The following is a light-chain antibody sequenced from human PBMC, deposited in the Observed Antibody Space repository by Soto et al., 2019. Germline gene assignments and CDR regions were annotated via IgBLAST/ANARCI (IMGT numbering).Light chain of an antibody. J-gene: IGLJ1*01. CDR3: CSYAGSYTFV. CDR2: DVS. V-gene: IGLV2-11*01. Sequence: QSALTQPPSVSGSPGQSVTISCTGTSSDVGGYNYVSWYQQHPGKAPKLMIYDVSKRPPGVPDRFSGSKYGNTASLTISGLQAEDEADYYCCSYAGSYTFVFGTGTKVTVL. CDR1: SSDVGGYNY.